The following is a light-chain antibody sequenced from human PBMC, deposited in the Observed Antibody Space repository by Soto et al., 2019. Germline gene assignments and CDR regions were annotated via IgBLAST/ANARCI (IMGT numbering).Light chain of an antibody. V-gene: IGLV2-23*01. CDR1: SSDVGSCNL. J-gene: IGLJ1*01. Sequence: QSVLTQPASVSGSPGQSITISCTGTSSDVGSCNLVSWFHQHPDKAPKVRIFEATQRPSGVSHRFSGSRSGNTASLTISGLQAEDEADYYGCSYAGGGTSRVFGTGAKGTGL. CDR2: EAT. CDR3: CSYAGGGTSRV.